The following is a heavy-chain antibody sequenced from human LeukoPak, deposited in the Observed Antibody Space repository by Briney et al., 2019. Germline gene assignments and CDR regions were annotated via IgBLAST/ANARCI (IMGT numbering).Heavy chain of an antibody. CDR1: GFTFSSYE. D-gene: IGHD3-22*01. Sequence: PGGSLRLSCAASGFTFSSYEMNWVRQAPGKGLEWVSYLSRSGINIYYADSVKGRFTISRDNAKNSLYLQMNSLRAEDTAVYYCARDLGGSNYYYDSSGYYGGIDYWGQGTLVTVSS. J-gene: IGHJ4*02. CDR2: LSRSGINI. V-gene: IGHV3-48*03. CDR3: ARDLGGSNYYYDSSGYYGGIDY.